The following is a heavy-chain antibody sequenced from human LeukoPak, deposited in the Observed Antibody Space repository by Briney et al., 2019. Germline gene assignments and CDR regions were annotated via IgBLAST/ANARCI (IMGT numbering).Heavy chain of an antibody. CDR3: ARDHGSSSWLYFDS. V-gene: IGHV4-39*07. D-gene: IGHD6-13*01. CDR1: GGSISSSSYY. CDR2: IYYSGST. J-gene: IGHJ4*02. Sequence: SETLSLTCTVSGGSISSSSYYWGWIRQPPGKGLEWIGSIYYSGSTYYNPSLKSRVTISVDTSKNQFSLHLNSVTPEDTAVYYCARDHGSSSWLYFDSWGQGTLVTVSS.